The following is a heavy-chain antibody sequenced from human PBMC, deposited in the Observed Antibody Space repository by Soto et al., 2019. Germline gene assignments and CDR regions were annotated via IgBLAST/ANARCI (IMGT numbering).Heavy chain of an antibody. CDR1: GFTFDDHN. CDR2: ISWDGETT. D-gene: IGHD6-6*01. Sequence: EVQLVESGGGLVQPGGSMRLSCAASGFTFDDHNMYWVRQVSGKGLEWVSLISWDGETTYYADSVKGRFPISRVNSKNSLYLQLNALTTEDSGLYYCASSQGDYWGQGTLVTVAS. CDR3: ASSQGDY. V-gene: IGHV3-43*01. J-gene: IGHJ4*02.